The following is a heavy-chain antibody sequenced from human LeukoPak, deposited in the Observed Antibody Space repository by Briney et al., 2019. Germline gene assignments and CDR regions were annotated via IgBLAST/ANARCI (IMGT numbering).Heavy chain of an antibody. V-gene: IGHV3-21*01. J-gene: IGHJ4*02. CDR3: ARGRGYYYDSSGYFDY. CDR1: GFTFSSYS. D-gene: IGHD3-22*01. CDR2: ISSSSSYI. Sequence: PGGSLRLSCAASGFTFSSYSMNWVRQAPGKGLEWVSSISSSSSYIYYADSVKGRFTISRDNSKNTLYLQMNSLRAEDTAVYYCARGRGYYYDSSGYFDYWGQGTLVTVSS.